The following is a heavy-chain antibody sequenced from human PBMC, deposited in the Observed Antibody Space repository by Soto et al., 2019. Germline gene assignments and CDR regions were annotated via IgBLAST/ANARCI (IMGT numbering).Heavy chain of an antibody. CDR1: GFTVSSNY. CDR3: ARDFDGRGFGELAN. D-gene: IGHD3-10*01. V-gene: IGHV3-53*01. CDR2: IYSGGST. Sequence: GGSLRLSCAASGFTVSSNYMSWVRQAPGKGLEWVSVIYSGGSTYYADSVKGRFTISRDNSKNTLYLQMNSLRAEDTAVYYCARDFDGRGFGELANWGQGTLVTVSS. J-gene: IGHJ4*02.